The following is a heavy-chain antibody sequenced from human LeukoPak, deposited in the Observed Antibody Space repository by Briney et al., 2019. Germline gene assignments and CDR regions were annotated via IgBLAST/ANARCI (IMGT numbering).Heavy chain of an antibody. V-gene: IGHV3-23*01. CDR3: TKGSSGSRPYYFDY. D-gene: IGHD3-22*01. CDR2: ISDNGGST. Sequence: GGSLRLSCAASGFTFTSYAMSWVRQAPGKGLDWVSAISDNGGSTYYADSVKGRFTISRDNSKNTLYLQMDSLTAEDTAVYYCTKGSSGSRPYYFDYWGQGTLVTVSS. J-gene: IGHJ4*02. CDR1: GFTFTSYA.